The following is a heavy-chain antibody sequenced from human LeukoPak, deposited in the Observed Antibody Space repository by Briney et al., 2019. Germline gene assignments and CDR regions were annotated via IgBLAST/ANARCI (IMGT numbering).Heavy chain of an antibody. CDR2: ISGSDTTT. Sequence: PSGSLCLSCAASGFTFSSYAMSWVRQAPGKGLEWVSSISGSDTTTNDADSVKGRFTISRDNSKNTVFLRMNSLRAEDTAVYYCARDLFPGYSIGYHYGYWGQGTRVTVSS. CDR3: ARDLFPGYSIGYHYGY. D-gene: IGHD5-12*01. V-gene: IGHV3-23*01. J-gene: IGHJ4*02. CDR1: GFTFSSYA.